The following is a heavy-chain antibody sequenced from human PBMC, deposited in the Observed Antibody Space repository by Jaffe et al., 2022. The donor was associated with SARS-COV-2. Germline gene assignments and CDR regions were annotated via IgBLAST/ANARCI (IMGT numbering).Heavy chain of an antibody. D-gene: IGHD6-19*01. CDR3: ARLWSVAGFEYFQH. J-gene: IGHJ1*01. CDR2: ISAYNGHT. Sequence: QVQLVQSGTEVKKPGASVKVSCKASGYTFTSYGISWVRQAPGQGLEWMGWISAYNGHTNYAQKFQGRVTMTTDTSTSTAYMDLRSLRSDDTAVYYCARLWSVAGFEYFQHWGQGTLVTVSS. V-gene: IGHV1-18*01. CDR1: GYTFTSYG.